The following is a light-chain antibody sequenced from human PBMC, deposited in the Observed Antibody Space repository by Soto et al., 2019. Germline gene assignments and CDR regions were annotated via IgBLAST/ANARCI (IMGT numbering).Light chain of an antibody. CDR3: CSYAGSDTL. Sequence: QPVLTQPRSVSGSPGQSVTISCTGTSSDVGGYNFVSWYQQYPGKVPKLIIYDVSQRPSGVPDRFSASKSDNTASLTISGLQAEDEADYYCCSYAGSDTLFGGGTKLTVL. CDR1: SSDVGGYNF. CDR2: DVS. J-gene: IGLJ2*01. V-gene: IGLV2-11*01.